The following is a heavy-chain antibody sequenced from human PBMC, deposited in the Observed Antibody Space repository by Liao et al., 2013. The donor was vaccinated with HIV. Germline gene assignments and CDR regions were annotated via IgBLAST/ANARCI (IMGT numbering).Heavy chain of an antibody. CDR3: ARDSPYGDYVSSYYYYYYMDV. D-gene: IGHD4-17*01. J-gene: IGHJ6*03. V-gene: IGHV4-61*02. Sequence: QVQLQESGPGLVKPSQTLSLTCTVSGGSISSGSYYWSWIRQPAGKGLEWIGRIYTSGSTNYNPSLKSRVTISVDTSKNQFSLKLSSVTAADTAVYYCARDSPYGDYVSSYYYYYYMDVWGKGTTVTVSS. CDR1: GGSISSGSYY. CDR2: IYTSGST.